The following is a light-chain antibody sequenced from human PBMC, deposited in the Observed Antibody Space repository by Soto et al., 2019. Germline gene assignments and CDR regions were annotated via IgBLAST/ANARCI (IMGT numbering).Light chain of an antibody. Sequence: QSALTQPASVSGSPGQSITISCTGSSSDVGVYNYVSWYQQHPGKAPKLMIYEVNNRPSGVSDRFSGSKSGNTASLTISGLQPEDEADYYCKSYTSSSTWVFGGGTKLTVL. CDR3: KSYTSSSTWV. CDR1: SSDVGVYNY. J-gene: IGLJ3*02. CDR2: EVN. V-gene: IGLV2-14*01.